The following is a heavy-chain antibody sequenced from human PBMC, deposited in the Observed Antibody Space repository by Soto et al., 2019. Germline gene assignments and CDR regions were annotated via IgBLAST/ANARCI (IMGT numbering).Heavy chain of an antibody. J-gene: IGHJ3*02. CDR2: ISSSSYI. CDR3: ARDTNDYGDYVAFDI. CDR1: GFTFSSYS. V-gene: IGHV3-21*01. D-gene: IGHD4-17*01. Sequence: GGSLRLSCAASGFTFSSYSMNWVRQAPGKGLEWVSSISSSSYIYYADSVKGRFTISRDNAKNSLYLQMNSLRAEDTAVYYCARDTNDYGDYVAFDIWGHGTMVTVSS.